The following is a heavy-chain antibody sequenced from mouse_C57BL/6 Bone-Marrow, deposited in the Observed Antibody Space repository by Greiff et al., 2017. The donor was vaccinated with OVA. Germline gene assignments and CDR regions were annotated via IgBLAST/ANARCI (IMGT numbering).Heavy chain of an antibody. CDR1: GYAFSSSW. Sequence: VKLQQSGPELVKPGASVKISCKASGYAFSSSWMNWVKQRPGKGLEWIGRIYPGDGDTNYNGKFKGKATLTADKSSSTAYMQLSSLTSEDSAVYFCARVNYVGSFAYWGQGTLVTVSA. V-gene: IGHV1-82*01. CDR2: IYPGDGDT. J-gene: IGHJ3*01. D-gene: IGHD1-1*01. CDR3: ARVNYVGSFAY.